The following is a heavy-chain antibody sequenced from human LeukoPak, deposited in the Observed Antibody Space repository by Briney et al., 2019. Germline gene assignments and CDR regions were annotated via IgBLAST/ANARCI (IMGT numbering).Heavy chain of an antibody. D-gene: IGHD5-18*01. CDR3: ARQGYSYGSGGP. CDR1: GGSISSSSYY. V-gene: IGHV4-39*01. CDR2: IYYSGRT. Sequence: SETLSLTCTVSGGSISSSSYYWGWIRQPPGKGLEWIGSIYYSGRTYYNPSLKSRVTISVDTSKSQFSLKLSSVTAADTAVYYCARQGYSYGSGGPWGQGTLVTVSS. J-gene: IGHJ5*02.